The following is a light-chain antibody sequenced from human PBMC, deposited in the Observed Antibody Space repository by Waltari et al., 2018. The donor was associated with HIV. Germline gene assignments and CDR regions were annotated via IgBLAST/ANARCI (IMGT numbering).Light chain of an antibody. CDR2: SDD. V-gene: IGLV1-44*01. CDR1: NSTIGSNT. Sequence: QSVLTQPPSASGTPGQRVTISCSGSNSTIGSNTVSWYQQLPGTAPKLLIYSDDQRPSGVPDRFSGSKSGTSASLAISGLQSEDEADYYCAVWDDGLNGPEFGGGTKLTVL. CDR3: AVWDDGLNGPE. J-gene: IGLJ3*02.